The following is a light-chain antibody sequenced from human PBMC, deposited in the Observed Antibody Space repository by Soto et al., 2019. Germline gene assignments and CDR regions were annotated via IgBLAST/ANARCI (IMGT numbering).Light chain of an antibody. Sequence: QSVLTQPPSASGTPGQRVTISCSGSSSNIGANTVNWYQQLPGTAPKLLISNNDQRPSGVPDRFSGSKSGTSASLAISGLQSEDEADYYCQSYDSSLSGSVFGTGTKVTVL. CDR3: QSYDSSLSGSV. CDR1: SSNIGANT. CDR2: NND. J-gene: IGLJ1*01. V-gene: IGLV1-44*01.